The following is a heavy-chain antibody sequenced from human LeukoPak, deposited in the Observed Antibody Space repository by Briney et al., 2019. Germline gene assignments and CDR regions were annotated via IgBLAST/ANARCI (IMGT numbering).Heavy chain of an antibody. Sequence: GASVKVSCKASGYTLTSYGISWVRQAPGQGLEWMGWISAYNGNTRYAQKLQGRVTITADESTSTAYMELSSLRSEDTAVYYCASSVVVVVAATQSYYYYMDVWGKGTTVTISS. CDR3: ASSVVVVVAATQSYYYYMDV. V-gene: IGHV1-18*01. D-gene: IGHD2-15*01. CDR1: GYTLTSYG. CDR2: ISAYNGNT. J-gene: IGHJ6*03.